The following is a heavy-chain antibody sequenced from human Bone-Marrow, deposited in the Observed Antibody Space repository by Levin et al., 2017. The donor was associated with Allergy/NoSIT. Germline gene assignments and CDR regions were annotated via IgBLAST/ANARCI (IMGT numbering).Heavy chain of an antibody. J-gene: IGHJ5*01. CDR3: ARSPSLPWFDS. CDR2: INTVNGNT. Sequence: ASVKVSCKASGYTFTSYFLHWLRQAPGQGLEWLGWINTVNGNTKYSQKFQGRLTITRDTSASTAYMDLSSLTSEDTAVYYCARSPSLPWFDSWGQGTLATVSS. V-gene: IGHV1-3*04. CDR1: GYTFTSYF.